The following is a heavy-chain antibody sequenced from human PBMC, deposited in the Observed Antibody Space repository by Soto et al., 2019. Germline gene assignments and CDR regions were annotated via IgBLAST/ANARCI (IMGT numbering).Heavy chain of an antibody. CDR3: ARDRGSSYYYGMDV. CDR1: GFNFDDYG. Sequence: GSLRLSCAASGFNFDDYGMSWVRQAPGKGLEWVSVINWSGGSTAYADSVKGRFTISRDNAKNTLYLQMNSLRAEDTALYYCARDRGSSYYYGMDVWGQGTTVTVSS. J-gene: IGHJ6*02. V-gene: IGHV3-20*04. D-gene: IGHD3-10*01. CDR2: INWSGGST.